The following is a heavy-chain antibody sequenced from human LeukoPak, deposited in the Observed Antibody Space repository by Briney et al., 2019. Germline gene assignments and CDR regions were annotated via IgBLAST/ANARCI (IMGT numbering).Heavy chain of an antibody. V-gene: IGHV1-69*01. CDR2: IIPIFGTA. CDR3: ARGSGLDTYYYYYGMDV. J-gene: IGHJ6*02. Sequence: SVKVSCKASGGTFSSYAISWVRQAPGQGLEWMGGIIPIFGTANYAQKFQGRVTITADESTSTAYMELSSLRSEDTAVYYCARGSGLDTYYYYYGMDVWGQGTTVTVSS. CDR1: GGTFSSYA. D-gene: IGHD2-15*01.